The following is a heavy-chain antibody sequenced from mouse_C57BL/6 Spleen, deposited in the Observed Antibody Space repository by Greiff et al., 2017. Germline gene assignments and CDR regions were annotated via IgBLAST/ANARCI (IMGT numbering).Heavy chain of an antibody. CDR2: IYPGRGST. CDR1: GYTFTSYW. CDR3: ARFGHYGNYGMDY. J-gene: IGHJ4*01. Sequence: QVQLQQPGAELVKPGASVKMSCKASGYTFTSYWITWVKQRPGQGLEWIGDIYPGRGSTNYNEKFKSKATLTVDTSSSTAYMQLSSLTSEDSAVYYCARFGHYGNYGMDYWGQGTSVTVSS. D-gene: IGHD2-1*01. V-gene: IGHV1-55*01.